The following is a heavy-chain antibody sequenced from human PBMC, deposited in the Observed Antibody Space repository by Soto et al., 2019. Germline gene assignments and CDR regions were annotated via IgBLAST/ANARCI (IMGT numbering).Heavy chain of an antibody. CDR2: IESKTDGGTT. CDR1: GFSFNNAW. J-gene: IGHJ6*03. CDR3: SADAKTIFGALIIHKNYKDI. Sequence: SLRLSCAASGFSFNNAWMNWVRQAPGKGLEWIGRIESKTDGGTTDYAAPVKGRFTISRDDSKNTLYLQMNSLKIEDTAVYCCSADAKTIFGALIIHKNYKDIWGQGTTVTGSS. V-gene: IGHV3-15*04. D-gene: IGHD3-3*01.